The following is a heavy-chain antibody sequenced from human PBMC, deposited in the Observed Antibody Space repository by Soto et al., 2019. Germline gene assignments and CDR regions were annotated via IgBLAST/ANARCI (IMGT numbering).Heavy chain of an antibody. CDR1: GYSFTSYW. Sequence: PGESLKISCKGSGYSFTSYWIGWVRQMPGKGLEWMGIIYPGDSDTRYSPSFQGQVTISSDKSISTAYLQWSSLKASDTAMYYCVRSASLLYYYYGLGVWGQGTSVTGSS. V-gene: IGHV5-51*01. CDR2: IYPGDSDT. D-gene: IGHD2-15*01. CDR3: VRSASLLYYYYGLGV. J-gene: IGHJ6*02.